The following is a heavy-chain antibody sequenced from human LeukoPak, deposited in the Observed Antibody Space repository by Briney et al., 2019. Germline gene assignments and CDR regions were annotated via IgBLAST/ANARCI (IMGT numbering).Heavy chain of an antibody. V-gene: IGHV3-7*01. J-gene: IGHJ6*04. CDR2: IKQDGSEK. CDR3: ARGLGMDV. CDR1: GFTVSSNY. Sequence: GGSLRLSCAVSGFTVSSNYMSWVRQAPGKGLEWVANIKQDGSEKYYVDSVKGRFTISRDNAKNSLYLQMNSLRAEDTAVYYCARGLGMDVWGKGTTVTISS.